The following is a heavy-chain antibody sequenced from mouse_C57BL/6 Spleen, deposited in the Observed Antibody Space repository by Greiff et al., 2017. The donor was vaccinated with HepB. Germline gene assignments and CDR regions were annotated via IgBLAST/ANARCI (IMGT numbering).Heavy chain of an antibody. J-gene: IGHJ2*01. D-gene: IGHD2-5*01. CDR3: ARDYYSNYYFDY. CDR1: GYSITSGYY. Sequence: ESGPGLVKPSQSLSLTCSVTGYSITSGYYWNWIRQFPGNQLEWMGYISYDGSNNYNPSLKNRISITRDTSKNQFFLKLNSVTTEDTATYYCARDYYSNYYFDYWGQGTTLTVSS. V-gene: IGHV3-6*01. CDR2: ISYDGSN.